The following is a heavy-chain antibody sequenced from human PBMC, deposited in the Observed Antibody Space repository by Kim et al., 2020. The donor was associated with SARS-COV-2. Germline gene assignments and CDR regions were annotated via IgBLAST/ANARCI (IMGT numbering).Heavy chain of an antibody. V-gene: IGHV4-30-2*05. D-gene: IGHD5-12*01. Sequence: YNPSLKSRVTISVDTSKNQFSLKLSSVTAADTAVYYCARVDGGGYNYFDYWGQGTLVTVSS. CDR3: ARVDGGGYNYFDY. J-gene: IGHJ4*02.